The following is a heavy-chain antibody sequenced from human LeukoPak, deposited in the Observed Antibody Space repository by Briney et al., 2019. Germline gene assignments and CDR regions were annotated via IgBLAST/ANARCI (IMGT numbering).Heavy chain of an antibody. J-gene: IGHJ4*02. CDR1: AGSISSSSYY. Sequence: PSETLSLTCTVSAGSISSSSYYWGWIRQPPGKGLKWIGSIYYSGSTYYNPSLKSRVTMSVDTSKNHFSVKLSSVTAADTAVYYCARESEFDATGYLYWGQGILVTVSS. V-gene: IGHV4-39*02. D-gene: IGHD3-9*01. CDR2: IYYSGST. CDR3: ARESEFDATGYLY.